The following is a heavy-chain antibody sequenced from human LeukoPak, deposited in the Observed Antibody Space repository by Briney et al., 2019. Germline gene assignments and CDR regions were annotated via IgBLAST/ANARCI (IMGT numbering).Heavy chain of an antibody. CDR3: AKDIYGDPRGFDY. J-gene: IGHJ4*02. V-gene: IGHV3-48*04. Sequence: QSGGSLRLSCAASGFTFSSYSMNWVRQAPGKGLEWVSYISSSSSTIYYADSVKGRFTISRDNAKNSLYLQMNSLRAEDTALYYCAKDIYGDPRGFDYWGQGTLVTVSS. CDR2: ISSSSSTI. CDR1: GFTFSSYS. D-gene: IGHD4-17*01.